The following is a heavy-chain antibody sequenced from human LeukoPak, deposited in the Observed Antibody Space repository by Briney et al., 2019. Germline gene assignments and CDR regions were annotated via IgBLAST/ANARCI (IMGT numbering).Heavy chain of an antibody. CDR2: INPNSGGT. J-gene: IGHJ5*02. CDR3: ARGGLSMVRGVTSNWFDP. D-gene: IGHD3-10*01. Sequence: GASVKVSCKASGYTFTGYYMHWVRQAPGQGLERMGWINPNSGGTNYAQKFQGRVTMTRDTSISTAYMELSRLRSDDTAVYYCARGGLSMVRGVTSNWFDPWGQGTLVTVSS. CDR1: GYTFTGYY. V-gene: IGHV1-2*02.